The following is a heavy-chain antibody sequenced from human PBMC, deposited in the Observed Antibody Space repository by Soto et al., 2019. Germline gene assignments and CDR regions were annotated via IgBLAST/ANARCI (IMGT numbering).Heavy chain of an antibody. D-gene: IGHD3-22*01. CDR3: ARERGDYDSSGHYFVY. CDR2: IWHDGTNK. Sequence: QVQLVESGGGVAQPGRSLRLSCAASGFSFSTYGMHWVRQAPGKGLEWVAAIWHDGTNKYYADSVKGRFTISRDNSKNTLYLEVNSLRAEDTAVYYCARERGDYDSSGHYFVYWGQGTLVTVSS. V-gene: IGHV3-33*01. J-gene: IGHJ4*02. CDR1: GFSFSTYG.